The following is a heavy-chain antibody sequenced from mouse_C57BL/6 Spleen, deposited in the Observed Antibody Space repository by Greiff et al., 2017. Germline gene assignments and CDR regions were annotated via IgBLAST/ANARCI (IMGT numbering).Heavy chain of an antibody. CDR1: GYSFTGYY. CDR2: INPSTGGT. CDR3: AKQAFYAMDD. V-gene: IGHV1-42*01. J-gene: IGHJ4*01. Sequence: EVQLQQSGPELVKPGASVKISCKASGYSFTGYYMNWVKQSPEKSLEWIGEINPSTGGTTYNKKFKAKATLTVDKSSSTAYMQLKSLTSEDSAVYYCAKQAFYAMDDWGQGTSGTGSS. D-gene: IGHD3-2*02.